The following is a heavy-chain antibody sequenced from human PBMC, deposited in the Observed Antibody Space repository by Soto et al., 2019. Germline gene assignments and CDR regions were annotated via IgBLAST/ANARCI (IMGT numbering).Heavy chain of an antibody. CDR2: IGAYNGNT. Sequence: ALVKLCCKASGYTFTSYGIIWLRQAPGQGLEWMGLIGAYNGNTNYAQKLQGRVTVTTYTATGTAYRELRRLRSDDTAVYYCASERPPTFSTVTTPRKTNGFDPWGQGTLVTVSS. CDR3: ASERPPTFSTVTTPRKTNGFDP. D-gene: IGHD4-17*01. CDR1: GYTFTSYG. V-gene: IGHV1-18*01. J-gene: IGHJ5*02.